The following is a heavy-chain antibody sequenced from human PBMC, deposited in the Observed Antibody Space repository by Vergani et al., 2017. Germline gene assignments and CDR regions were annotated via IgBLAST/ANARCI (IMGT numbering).Heavy chain of an antibody. CDR1: GGTFSSYA. CDR2: IIPILGTA. J-gene: IGHJ4*02. Sequence: QVQLVQSGAEVKKPGSSVKVSCKASGGTFSSYAISWVRQAPGQGLEWMGRIIPILGTANYAQKFQGRVTITADESKSTAYMELSSLRSEDTAVYYCARRKGYCSSTSCYTDDYWGQGTLVTVSS. D-gene: IGHD2-2*02. CDR3: ARRKGYCSSTSCYTDDY. V-gene: IGHV1-69*11.